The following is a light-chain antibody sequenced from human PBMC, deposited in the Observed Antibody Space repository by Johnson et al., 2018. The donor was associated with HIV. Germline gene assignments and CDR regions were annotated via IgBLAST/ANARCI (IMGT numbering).Light chain of an antibody. CDR2: ENN. CDR3: GTWNTRLSVGHV. V-gene: IGLV1-51*02. Sequence: HSVLTQPPSVSAAPGQKVTISCSGSNSNIGNNYVSWYQLLPGTAPKLLIYENNKRPSGIPDRISGSKSGTSATLGITGLQTGDEADYYCGTWNTRLSVGHVFGTGTKVTVL. CDR1: NSNIGNNY. J-gene: IGLJ1*01.